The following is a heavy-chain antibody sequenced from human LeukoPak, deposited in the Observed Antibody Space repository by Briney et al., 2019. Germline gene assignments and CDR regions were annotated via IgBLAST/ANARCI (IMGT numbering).Heavy chain of an antibody. D-gene: IGHD5-18*01. CDR2: INHSGST. CDR1: GGSFSGYY. Sequence: SETLSLTCAVYGGSFSGYYWSWIRQPPGKGLEWIGEINHSGSTNYNPSFKSRVTISVDTSKNQFSLKLSSVTAADTAVYYCARGRYSYGLPFDYWGQGTLVTVSS. V-gene: IGHV4-34*01. CDR3: ARGRYSYGLPFDY. J-gene: IGHJ4*02.